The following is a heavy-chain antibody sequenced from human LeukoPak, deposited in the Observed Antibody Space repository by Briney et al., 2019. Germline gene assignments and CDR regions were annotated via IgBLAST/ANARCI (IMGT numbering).Heavy chain of an antibody. D-gene: IGHD2-15*01. J-gene: IGHJ4*02. CDR3: ARALNPLPGTYYFDY. CDR2: IYISGST. V-gene: IGHV4-4*07. CDR1: GASINSHN. Sequence: KPSETLSLTCTVSGASINSHNWSWIRQPPGKGLEWIGCIYISGSTNYNSSLQSRVTMSVDTSKNQFSLKLSSVTAADTAVYYCARALNPLPGTYYFDYWGQGTLVTVSS.